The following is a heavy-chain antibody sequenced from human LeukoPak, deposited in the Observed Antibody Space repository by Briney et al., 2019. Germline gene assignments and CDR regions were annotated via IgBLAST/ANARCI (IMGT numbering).Heavy chain of an antibody. Sequence: SETLSLTCAVYGGSFSGYYWSWIRQPPGKGLEWIGEINHSGSTNYNPSLKSRVTISVDTAKNQFSLKLSSVTAPDTAVYYCARGSPGTVRRPKYYFDYWGQGTLVTVSS. CDR3: ARGSPGTVRRPKYYFDY. J-gene: IGHJ4*02. CDR2: INHSGST. V-gene: IGHV4-34*01. CDR1: GGSFSGYY. D-gene: IGHD3-10*01.